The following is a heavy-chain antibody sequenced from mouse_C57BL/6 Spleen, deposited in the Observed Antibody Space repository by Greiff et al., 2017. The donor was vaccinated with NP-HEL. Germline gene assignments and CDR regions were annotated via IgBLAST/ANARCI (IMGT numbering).Heavy chain of an antibody. J-gene: IGHJ4*01. D-gene: IGHD1-1*01. CDR3: VRLDYGGAMDY. CDR2: IRSKSNNYAT. CDR1: GFSFNTYA. Sequence: EVHLVESGGGLVQPKGSLKLSCAASGFSFNTYAMNWVRQAPGKGLEWVARIRSKSNNYATYYADSVKDRFPISRDDSESMLYLQMNNLKTEDTAMYYCVRLDYGGAMDYWGQGTSVTVSS. V-gene: IGHV10-1*01.